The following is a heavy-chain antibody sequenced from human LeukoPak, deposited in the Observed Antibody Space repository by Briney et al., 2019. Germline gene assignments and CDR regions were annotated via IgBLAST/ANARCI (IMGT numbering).Heavy chain of an antibody. D-gene: IGHD3-9*01. J-gene: IGHJ4*02. CDR3: AKETLAYDILTGYTY. Sequence: GGSLRLSCAASGFTFSSYAMSWVRQVPRKGLEWVSAISGSAGSTYYADSVKGRFTISRDNSKNTLYLQMNSLRAEDTAVYYCAKETLAYDILTGYTYWGQGTLVTVSS. CDR1: GFTFSSYA. V-gene: IGHV3-23*01. CDR2: ISGSAGST.